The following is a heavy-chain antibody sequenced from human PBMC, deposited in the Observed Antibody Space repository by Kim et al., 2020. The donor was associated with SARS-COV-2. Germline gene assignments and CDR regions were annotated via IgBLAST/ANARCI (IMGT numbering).Heavy chain of an antibody. D-gene: IGHD3-10*01. CDR2: IKQDGSAK. Sequence: GGSLRLSCAASGFTFSSYGMSWVRQAPGKGLEWVANIKQDGSAKYYVDSVKGRFTISRDNAKNSLYLQMNSLRAEDTAVYYCARDSFSSGSENYARYF. CDR1: GFTFSSYG. CDR3: ARDSFSSGSENYARYF. J-gene: IGHJ1*01. V-gene: IGHV3-7*03.